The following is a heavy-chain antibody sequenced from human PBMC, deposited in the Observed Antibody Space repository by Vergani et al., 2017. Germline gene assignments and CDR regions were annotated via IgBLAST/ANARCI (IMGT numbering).Heavy chain of an antibody. J-gene: IGHJ4*02. CDR2: ISYDGSKK. Sequence: VQLVESGGGLVQPGRSLRLSCAASGFTFSSYAMHWVRPAPGKGLEWVAVISYDGSKKYYADSVKGPFTISRDNSKNTLYLQMNSLRAEDTAVYYCAREKGMPTFDYWGQGTRVTVSS. D-gene: IGHD5-24*01. CDR1: GFTFSSYA. CDR3: AREKGMPTFDY. V-gene: IGHV3-30*04.